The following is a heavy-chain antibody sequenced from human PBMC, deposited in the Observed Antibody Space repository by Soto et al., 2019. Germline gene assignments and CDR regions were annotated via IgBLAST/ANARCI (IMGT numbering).Heavy chain of an antibody. J-gene: IGHJ4*02. CDR2: IKQDGSEK. D-gene: IGHD3-22*01. CDR1: GFTFSSYW. Sequence: LRLSCAASGFTFSSYWMSWVRQAPGKGLEWVANIKQDGSEKYYVDSVKGRFSISRDNAKNSLYLQMSSLRAEDTAVYFCARDPDSSGYYLYFDYWGQGTLVTVSS. V-gene: IGHV3-7*01. CDR3: ARDPDSSGYYLYFDY.